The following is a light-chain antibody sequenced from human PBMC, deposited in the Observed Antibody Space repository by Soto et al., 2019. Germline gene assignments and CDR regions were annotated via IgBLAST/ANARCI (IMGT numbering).Light chain of an antibody. CDR3: QQSFSAPLT. Sequence: DIQMTQSPCSLSASVVGRVTITCRASQNIKKYLNWYRQKPGKAPDLLIYTASSLQLGFPSRFSGSGSGTDFSLTITSLQPEDSAIYYCQQSFSAPLTFGGGTKVDIK. V-gene: IGKV1-39*01. J-gene: IGKJ4*01. CDR2: TAS. CDR1: QNIKKY.